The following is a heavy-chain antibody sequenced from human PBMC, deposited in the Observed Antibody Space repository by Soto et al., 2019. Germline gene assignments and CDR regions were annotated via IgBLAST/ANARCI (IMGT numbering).Heavy chain of an antibody. D-gene: IGHD6-19*01. CDR3: ARAQAVAGDFDY. J-gene: IGHJ4*02. Sequence: EVQLLESGGGLVQPGGSLSLSCAASGFTFSNYAMSWVRQAPGKGLEWVSAISSSSSYIYYADSVKGRFTISRDNAKNSLYLQMNSLRAEDTAVYYCARAQAVAGDFDYWGQGTLVTVSS. CDR2: ISSSSSYI. CDR1: GFTFSNYA. V-gene: IGHV3-21*01.